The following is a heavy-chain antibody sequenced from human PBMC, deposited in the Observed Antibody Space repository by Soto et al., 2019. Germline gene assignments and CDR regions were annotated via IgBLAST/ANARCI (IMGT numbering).Heavy chain of an antibody. CDR1: GYTFTSYA. CDR2: INAGNGNT. J-gene: IGHJ6*03. Sequence: ASVKVSCKASGYTFTSYAMHWVRQAPGQRLEWMGWINAGNGNTKYSQKFQGRVTITRDTSASTAYMELSSLRSEDTAVYYCARDGEYCTNGVCYYYYCYMDVWGKGTTVTVSS. D-gene: IGHD2-8*01. CDR3: ARDGEYCTNGVCYYYYCYMDV. V-gene: IGHV1-3*01.